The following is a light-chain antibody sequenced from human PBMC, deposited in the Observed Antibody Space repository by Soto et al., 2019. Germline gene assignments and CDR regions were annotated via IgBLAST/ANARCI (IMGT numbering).Light chain of an antibody. Sequence: QSALTQPPSVSGSPGQSVTISCTGTSTGFVSYNRVSWYQQPPGTAPKLIIYEASNRPSGVPDRFSGSKSGNTASLTISGLQAADEADYYCSLYKSENTYVFGTGTKVTVL. CDR3: SLYKSENTYV. CDR2: EAS. J-gene: IGLJ1*01. V-gene: IGLV2-18*01. CDR1: STGFVSYNR.